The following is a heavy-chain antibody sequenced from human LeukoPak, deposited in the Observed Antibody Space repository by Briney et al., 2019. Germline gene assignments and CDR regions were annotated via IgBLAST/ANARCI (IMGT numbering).Heavy chain of an antibody. V-gene: IGHV3-21*01. Sequence: GGSLRLSCAASGFTSSSYSMNWVRQAPGKGLEWVSSISSSSYIYYADSVKGRFTISRDNAKNSLYLQMNSLRAEDTAVYYCARGELYDFWSGYYTRAEYFQHWGQGTLVTVSS. J-gene: IGHJ1*01. D-gene: IGHD3-3*01. CDR3: ARGELYDFWSGYYTRAEYFQH. CDR1: GFTSSSYS. CDR2: ISSSSYI.